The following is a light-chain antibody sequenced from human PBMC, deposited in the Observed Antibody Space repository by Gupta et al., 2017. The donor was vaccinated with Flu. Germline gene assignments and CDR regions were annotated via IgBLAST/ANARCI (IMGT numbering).Light chain of an antibody. CDR3: QQTYNTPGT. Sequence: DIQMTQSPSSLSASMGDKVTVTLRASRSISPNLNWYQQKPGKAPKHLIYGASTLQSGVPSRFSGGGSGTNFTLTITNIQAADSATSYCQQTYNTPGTFGQGTKLDIK. CDR2: GAS. V-gene: IGKV1-39*01. J-gene: IGKJ1*01. CDR1: RSISPN.